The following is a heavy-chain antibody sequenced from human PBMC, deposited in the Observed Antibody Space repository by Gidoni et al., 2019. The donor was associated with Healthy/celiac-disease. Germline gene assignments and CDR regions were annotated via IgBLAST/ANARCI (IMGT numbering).Heavy chain of an antibody. CDR3: ARDRDYAYDY. CDR2: ISSSSSTI. J-gene: IGHJ4*02. Sequence: EVQLVESGGGLVQPGGSLRLSCAASGFTFSSYSMNWVRQAPGKGLEWVSYISSSSSTIYYADSVKGRFNISRDNAKNSLYLQMNSLRAEDTAVYYCARDRDYAYDYWGQGTLVTVSS. CDR1: GFTFSSYS. D-gene: IGHD2-2*01. V-gene: IGHV3-48*01.